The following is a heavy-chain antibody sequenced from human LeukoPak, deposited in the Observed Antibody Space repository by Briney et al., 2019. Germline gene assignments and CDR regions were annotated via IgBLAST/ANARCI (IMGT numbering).Heavy chain of an antibody. Sequence: SETLPLTCTVSGGSISNYYWSWIRQPPGKGLEWIGYIYYSGSTNYNPSLKSRVTISVDTSKNQFSLKLSSVTAADTALYYCARAGWIHGWFDPWGQGTLVTVSS. J-gene: IGHJ5*02. V-gene: IGHV4-59*01. D-gene: IGHD6-19*01. CDR2: IYYSGST. CDR3: ARAGWIHGWFDP. CDR1: GGSISNYY.